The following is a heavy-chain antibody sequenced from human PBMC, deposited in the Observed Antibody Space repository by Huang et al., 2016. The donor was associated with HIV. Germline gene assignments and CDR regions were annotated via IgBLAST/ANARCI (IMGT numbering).Heavy chain of an antibody. CDR2: STHVRDGWTT. D-gene: IGHD2-15*01. J-gene: IGHJ4*02. CDR3: TADTYRSDVQAFDH. CDR1: GFSFGNTY. Sequence: EVQLVESGGGPVKPGGSLRLSCAASGFSFGNTYMNWVRQGPGKGLEGGCLSTHVRDGWTTDYAAPIKGRFTISRDDSGSTLYLHMNSLRTEDTAVYYCTADTYRSDVQAFDHWGQGTLVTVSS. V-gene: IGHV3-15*05.